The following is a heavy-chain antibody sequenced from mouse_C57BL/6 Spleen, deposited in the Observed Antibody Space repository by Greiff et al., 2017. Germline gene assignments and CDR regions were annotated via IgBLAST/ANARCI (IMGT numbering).Heavy chain of an antibody. CDR1: GFSFSDYG. V-gene: IGHV5-17*01. CDR3: ARVFYFAMGC. J-gene: IGHJ4*01. CDR2: ISSGSSTV. Sequence: EVMLVVSGPGLLQPGGSLKLSCAASGFSFSDYGMHWVRQPPKKGLEWVAYISSGSSTVDYADTVKGRFTISRDNAKNTLFLPMTRLRSEYTAMYYCARVFYFAMGCWGEGTSVTVSS.